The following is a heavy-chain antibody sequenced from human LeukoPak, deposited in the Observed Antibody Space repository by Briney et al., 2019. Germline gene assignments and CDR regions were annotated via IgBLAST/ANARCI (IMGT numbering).Heavy chain of an antibody. J-gene: IGHJ4*02. CDR2: ISYDGSNK. CDR3: AKDTGRVGATRYFDY. CDR1: GFTFSSYG. Sequence: GRSLRLSCAASGFTFSSYGMHWVRQAPGKGLEWVAVISYDGSNKYYADSVKGRFTISRDNSKNTLYLQMNSLRAEDTAVYYCAKDTGRVGATRYFDYWGQGTLVTVSS. D-gene: IGHD1-26*01. V-gene: IGHV3-30*18.